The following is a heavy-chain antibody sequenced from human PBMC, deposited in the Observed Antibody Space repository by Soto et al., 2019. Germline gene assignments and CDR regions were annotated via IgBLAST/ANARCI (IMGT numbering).Heavy chain of an antibody. J-gene: IGHJ6*03. CDR2: IYYSGNT. Sequence: SETLSLTCTVSGGSISSYYWSWIRQPPGKGLEWIGYIYYSGNTHYTQRLQGRVTMTTDTSTGTAYMELRGLRSDDTAVYYCARVRQLVGYFYYYMDVWGKGTTVTVSS. CDR3: ARVRQLVGYFYYYMDV. D-gene: IGHD6-6*01. CDR1: GGSISSYY. V-gene: IGHV4-59*01.